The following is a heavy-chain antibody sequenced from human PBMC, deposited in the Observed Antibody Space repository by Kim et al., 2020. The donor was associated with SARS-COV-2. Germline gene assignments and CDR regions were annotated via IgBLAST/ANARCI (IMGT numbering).Heavy chain of an antibody. D-gene: IGHD4-4*01. CDR1: GFTFSSYW. Sequence: GGSLRLSCAASGFTFSSYWMSWVRQAPGKGLEWVANIKQDGSEKYYVDSVKGRFTISRDNAKNSLYLQMNSLRAEDTAVYYCARDHYSNYGGYYYYGMDVWGQGTTVTVSS. CDR3: ARDHYSNYGGYYYYGMDV. J-gene: IGHJ6*02. CDR2: IKQDGSEK. V-gene: IGHV3-7*03.